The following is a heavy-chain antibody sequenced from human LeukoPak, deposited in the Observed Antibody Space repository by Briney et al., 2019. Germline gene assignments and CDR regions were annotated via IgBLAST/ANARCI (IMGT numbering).Heavy chain of an antibody. CDR1: GFTFSSYA. D-gene: IGHD3-22*01. CDR3: ASSYDSSGYYPRGAFDI. Sequence: GRSLRLSCAASGFTFSSYAMHWVRQAPGKGLEWVAVISYDGSNKYYADSVKGRFTISRDDSKNTLYLQMNSLRAEDTAVYYCASSYDSSGYYPRGAFDIWGQGTMVTVSS. J-gene: IGHJ3*02. V-gene: IGHV3-30*04. CDR2: ISYDGSNK.